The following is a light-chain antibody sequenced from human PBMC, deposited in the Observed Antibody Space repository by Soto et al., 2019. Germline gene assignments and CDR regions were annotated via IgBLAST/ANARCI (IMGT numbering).Light chain of an antibody. V-gene: IGKV4-1*01. Sequence: DIVMTQSPDSLAVSLGERATINCKSSQNVLYSSNNKNYLAWYQQKPGQPPKLLIYWASTRESGVPVRFSGSGSGTDFTLTISSLQAEDVALYYCQQYYTTPVTFCPGTKVDIK. CDR3: QQYYTTPVT. J-gene: IGKJ3*01. CDR1: QNVLYSSNNKNY. CDR2: WAS.